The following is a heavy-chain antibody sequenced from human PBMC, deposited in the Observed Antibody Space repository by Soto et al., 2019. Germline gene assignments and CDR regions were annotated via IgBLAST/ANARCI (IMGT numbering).Heavy chain of an antibody. CDR2: ISSSSSYT. Sequence: GGSLRLSCAASGFNFSDYYMSWIRQAPGKGLEWVSYISSSSSYTNYADSVKGRFTISRDNAKNSLYLQMNSLRAEDTAVYYCARVRAAAGTFFWFDPWGQGTLVTVSS. J-gene: IGHJ5*02. CDR3: ARVRAAAGTFFWFDP. V-gene: IGHV3-11*06. D-gene: IGHD6-13*01. CDR1: GFNFSDYY.